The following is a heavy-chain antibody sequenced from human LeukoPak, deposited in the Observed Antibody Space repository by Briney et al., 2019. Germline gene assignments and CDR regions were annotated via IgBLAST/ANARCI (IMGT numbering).Heavy chain of an antibody. V-gene: IGHV3-23*01. CDR3: AKLYGDYKHAFPL. D-gene: IGHD4-17*01. J-gene: IGHJ3*01. CDR1: GFTFSIYA. CDR2: ITAGGTTT. Sequence: GGSLRLSCAASGFTFSIYAMSWVRQSPGKGLEWVSSITAGGTTTYYEDSVKGRFTISRDNSKSTLYLQMNSLSAEDTALYYCAKLYGDYKHAFPLWGQGTMVTVSS.